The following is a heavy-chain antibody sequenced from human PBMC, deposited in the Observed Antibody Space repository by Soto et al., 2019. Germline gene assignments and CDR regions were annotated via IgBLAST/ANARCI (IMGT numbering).Heavy chain of an antibody. CDR3: ARGDSGYDPLDY. D-gene: IGHD5-12*01. V-gene: IGHV4-4*02. CDR1: GGSISSSNW. J-gene: IGHJ4*02. CDR2: IYHSGST. Sequence: QVQLQESGPGLVKPSGTLSLTCAVSGGSISSSNWWSWVRQPPGKGLEWIGEIYHSGSTNYNPSLKSPVTISVGKSKNQFSLKLSSVTAADTAVYYCARGDSGYDPLDYWGQGTLVTVSS.